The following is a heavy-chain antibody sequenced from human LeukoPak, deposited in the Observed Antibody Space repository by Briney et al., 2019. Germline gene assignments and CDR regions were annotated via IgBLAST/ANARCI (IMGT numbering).Heavy chain of an antibody. CDR2: ISHTGST. D-gene: IGHD2-8*02. J-gene: IGHJ4*02. CDR1: GDSISNSFW. Sequence: KPSGTLSLTCTVSGDSISNSFWWSWVRQPPGKGLDWIGEISHTGSTKYNPSLKNRVTISRDSSKNQFSLKLNSVTAADTATYYCTRSAGWWSLDYWGQGALVTVSS. V-gene: IGHV4-4*02. CDR3: TRSAGWWSLDY.